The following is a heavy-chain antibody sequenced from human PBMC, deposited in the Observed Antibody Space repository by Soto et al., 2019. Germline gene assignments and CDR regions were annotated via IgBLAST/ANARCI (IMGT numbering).Heavy chain of an antibody. CDR3: ARTYSSSWERYYYYMDV. D-gene: IGHD6-13*01. CDR2: IYYSGST. CDR1: GGSFSGYY. V-gene: IGHV4-59*08. J-gene: IGHJ6*03. Sequence: PSETLSLTCAVYGGSFSGYYWSWIRQPPGKGLEWIGYIYYSGSTNYNPSLKSRVTISVDTSKNQFSLKLSSVTAADTAVYYCARTYSSSWERYYYYMDVWGKGTTVTVSS.